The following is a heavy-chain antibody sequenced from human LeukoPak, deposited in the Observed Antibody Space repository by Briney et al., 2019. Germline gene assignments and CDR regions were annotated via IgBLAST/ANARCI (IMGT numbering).Heavy chain of an antibody. D-gene: IGHD3-16*01. CDR1: GYSFTGYY. V-gene: IGHV1-2*02. J-gene: IGHJ4*02. CDR2: INPYSGDT. Sequence: ASVKVSCKASGYSFTGYYIHWVRQAPGQGLEWLGWINPYSGDTNYAQNFQGRVTVTRDTSISTAYMELSRLRSDDTAVYYCARLVHSGVGEDDYWGQGTLVIVSS. CDR3: ARLVHSGVGEDDY.